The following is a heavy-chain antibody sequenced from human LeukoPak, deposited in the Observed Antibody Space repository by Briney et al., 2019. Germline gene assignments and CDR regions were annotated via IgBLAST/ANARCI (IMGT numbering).Heavy chain of an antibody. J-gene: IGHJ4*02. V-gene: IGHV3-11*01. CDR1: GFTFSDYY. Sequence: PGGSLRLSCAASGFTFSDYYMSWIRQAPGKGLEWVSYISSSGSTIYYADSVKGRFTISRDNAKNSLYLQMNSLRAEDTAVYYCAREYDFWSGYQYYFDYWGQGTLVTVSS. CDR2: ISSSGSTI. D-gene: IGHD3-3*01. CDR3: AREYDFWSGYQYYFDY.